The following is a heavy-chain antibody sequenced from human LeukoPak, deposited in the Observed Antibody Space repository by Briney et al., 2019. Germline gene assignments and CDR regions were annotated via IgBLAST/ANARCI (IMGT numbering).Heavy chain of an antibody. J-gene: IGHJ4*02. CDR3: ARGRSYDFWSGYSY. CDR2: MNPNSGNT. CDR1: GYTFTSYD. Sequence: ASVKVSCKASGYTFTSYDINWERQATGQGLEWMGWMNPNSGNTGYAQKFQGRVTMTRNTSISTAYMELSSLRSEDTAVYYCARGRSYDFWSGYSYWGQGTLVTVSS. D-gene: IGHD3-3*01. V-gene: IGHV1-8*01.